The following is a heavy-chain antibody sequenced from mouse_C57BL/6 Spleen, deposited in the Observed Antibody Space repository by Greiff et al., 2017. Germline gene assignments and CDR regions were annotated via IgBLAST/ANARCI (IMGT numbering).Heavy chain of an antibody. J-gene: IGHJ4*01. V-gene: IGHV1-69*01. D-gene: IGHD2-3*01. Sequence: QVQLQQPGAELVMPGASVKLSCKASGYTFTSYWMHWVKQRPGQGLEWIGEIDPSVSYTTYNQKFKGKSTLTVNKSSSTAYMQLISLTSEDTAVEYGARRGGMMDYAMDYWGQGTSVTVSS. CDR3: ARRGGMMDYAMDY. CDR2: IDPSVSYT. CDR1: GYTFTSYW.